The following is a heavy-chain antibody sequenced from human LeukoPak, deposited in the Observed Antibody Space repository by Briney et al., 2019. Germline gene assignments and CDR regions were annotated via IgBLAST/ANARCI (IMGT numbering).Heavy chain of an antibody. V-gene: IGHV1-18*01. J-gene: IGHJ4*02. CDR1: GYTFTSYG. CDR2: ISAYNGNT. Sequence: ASVKVSCKASGYTFTSYGISWVRQAPGQGLEWMGWISAYNGNTNYAQKLQGRVTMTTDTSTSTAYMELRSLRSDDTAVYYCARDHLVQLWSQGPLFCDYWGQGTLVTVSS. D-gene: IGHD5-18*01. CDR3: ARDHLVQLWSQGPLFCDY.